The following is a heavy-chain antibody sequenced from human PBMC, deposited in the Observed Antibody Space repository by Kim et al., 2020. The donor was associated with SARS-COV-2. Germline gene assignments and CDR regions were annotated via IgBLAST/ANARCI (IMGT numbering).Heavy chain of an antibody. J-gene: IGHJ4*02. CDR3: ASGFYSDY. D-gene: IGHD1-26*01. CDR2: INHSGST. Sequence: SETLSLTCAVYGGSFSGYYWSWIRQPPGKGLEWIGEINHSGSTNYNPSLKSRVTISVDTSKNQFSLKLSSVTAADTAVYYCASGFYSDYWGQGTLVTVS. CDR1: GGSFSGYY. V-gene: IGHV4-34*01.